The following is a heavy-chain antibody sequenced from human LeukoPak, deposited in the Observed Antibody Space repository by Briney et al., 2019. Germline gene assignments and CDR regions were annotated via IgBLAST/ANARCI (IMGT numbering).Heavy chain of an antibody. Sequence: GESLKISCKGSGYSFTNYWIGWVRQMPGKGLEWMGIIYPGGSETRYSPSFQGQVTIPADKSISTAYLQWGSLKASDTAIYYCARTPGGDYFDHWGQGTLVTVSS. J-gene: IGHJ4*02. V-gene: IGHV5-51*01. CDR3: ARTPGGDYFDH. CDR1: GYSFTNYW. CDR2: IYPGGSET. D-gene: IGHD3-16*01.